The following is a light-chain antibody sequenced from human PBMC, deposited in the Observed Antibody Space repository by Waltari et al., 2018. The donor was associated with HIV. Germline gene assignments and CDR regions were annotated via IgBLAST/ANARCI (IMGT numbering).Light chain of an antibody. CDR1: SSGVENSNL. Sequence: QSALTQPASVSGSPGQSITLSCTETSSGVENSNLDSLYQHFRGKAPKLLIYEVTKRPSGISSRCSGSKSCNTASLTIFDLQAEDEATYYCCSYGSSATFVVFGGGTRVTV. V-gene: IGLV2-23*02. CDR2: EVT. J-gene: IGLJ2*01. CDR3: CSYGSSATFVV.